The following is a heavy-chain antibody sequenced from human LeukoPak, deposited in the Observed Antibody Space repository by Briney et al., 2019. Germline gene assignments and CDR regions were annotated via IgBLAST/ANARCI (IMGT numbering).Heavy chain of an antibody. CDR3: ANTRYSGSGSFLGY. CDR1: GFTFSSYG. CDR2: IRYDGSNK. V-gene: IGHV3-30*02. D-gene: IGHD3-10*01. J-gene: IGHJ4*02. Sequence: GGSLRLSCAASGFTFSSYGMHWVRQAPGKGLEWVAFIRYDGSNKYYADSVKGRFTISRDNSKNTLYLQMNSLRAEDTAVYYCANTRYSGSGSFLGYWGQGTLVTVSS.